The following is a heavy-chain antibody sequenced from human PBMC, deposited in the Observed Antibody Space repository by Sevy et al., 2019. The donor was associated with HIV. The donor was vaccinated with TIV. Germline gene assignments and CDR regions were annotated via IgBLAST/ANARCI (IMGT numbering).Heavy chain of an antibody. V-gene: IGHV4-59*01. J-gene: IGHJ4*02. CDR2: IYYSGST. D-gene: IGHD6-19*01. CDR3: ARVMGGWPPDY. Sequence: SETLSLTCTVSGGSISSYYWSWIRQPPGKGLEWIGYIYYSGSTNYNPSLKSRVTISVDTSKNQLSLKLSSVTAADTAVYYCARVMGGWPPDYWGQGTLVTVSS. CDR1: GGSISSYY.